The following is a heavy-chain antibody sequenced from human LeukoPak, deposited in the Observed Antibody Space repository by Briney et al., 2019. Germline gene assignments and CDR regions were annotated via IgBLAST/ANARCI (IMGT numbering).Heavy chain of an antibody. CDR2: ISGSGGST. CDR3: AKAAWYYYDSSGYLDY. V-gene: IGHV3-23*01. J-gene: IGHJ4*02. CDR1: GFTFSSYA. D-gene: IGHD3-22*01. Sequence: PGGSLRLSCAASGFTFSSYAMSWVRRAPGKGLEWVSAISGSGGSTYYADSVKGRFTISRDNSKNTLYLQMNSLRAEDTAVYYCAKAAWYYYDSSGYLDYWGQGTLVTVSS.